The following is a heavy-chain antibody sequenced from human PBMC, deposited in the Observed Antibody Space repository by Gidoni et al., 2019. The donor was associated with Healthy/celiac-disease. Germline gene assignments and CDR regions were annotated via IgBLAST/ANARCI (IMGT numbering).Heavy chain of an antibody. CDR3: ARVSGFSSGYYGGVNWFDP. CDR1: GGTFSSYA. Sequence: QVQLVQSGAEVKKPGSPVKVSCKASGGTFSSYAISWVRQAPGQGLEWMGGIIPIFGTANYAQKFQGRVTITADESTSAAYMELSSLRSEDTAVYYCARVSGFSSGYYGGVNWFDPWGQGTLVTVSS. V-gene: IGHV1-69*01. CDR2: IIPIFGTA. D-gene: IGHD3-22*01. J-gene: IGHJ5*02.